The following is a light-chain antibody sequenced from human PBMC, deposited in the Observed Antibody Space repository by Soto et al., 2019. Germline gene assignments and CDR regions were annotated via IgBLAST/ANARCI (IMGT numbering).Light chain of an antibody. CDR3: QQYYNWPPTWT. V-gene: IGKV3-15*01. J-gene: IGKJ1*01. CDR2: DSS. CDR1: QSVSSS. Sequence: EIVMTQSPATPSVSPGERATLSCRASQSVSSSVAWYQQKPGQAPRLLIYDSSSRATGVPARFSGSGSGTEFSLAISSLQPEDFAVYYCQQYYNWPPTWTFGQGTKVDIK.